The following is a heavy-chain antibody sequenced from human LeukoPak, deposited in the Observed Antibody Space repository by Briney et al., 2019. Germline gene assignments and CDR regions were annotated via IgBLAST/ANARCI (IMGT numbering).Heavy chain of an antibody. CDR3: TRRHYGDYVVDN. V-gene: IGHV3-73*01. CDR2: IRSKAHRYAT. Sequence: GGSLKLSCATSGFSFNGSALHWVRQASGQGLEWVGRIRSKAHRYATAYAASVKGRFTVSRDDSKNMAYLQMNSLKTEDTAIYYCTRRHYGDYVVDNWGQGTLVTVSS. D-gene: IGHD4-17*01. CDR1: GFSFNGSA. J-gene: IGHJ4*02.